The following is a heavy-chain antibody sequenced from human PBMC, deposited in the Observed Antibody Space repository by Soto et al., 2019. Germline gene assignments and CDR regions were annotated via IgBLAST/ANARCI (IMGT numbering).Heavy chain of an antibody. J-gene: IGHJ4*02. D-gene: IGHD2-15*01. CDR2: ISYDGSNK. CDR3: AKLGYCSAGRCYADFDH. CDR1: GFPFSTYG. V-gene: IGHV3-30*18. Sequence: QVQLLESGGGVVQPGRSLRLSCAASGFPFSTYGMHWVRQAPGQGLEWVAVISYDGSNKDYADSVKGRFTIARDNSKNTVYLQMNSLRTEDTAVYYCAKLGYCSAGRCYADFDHWGQGTLVTVSS.